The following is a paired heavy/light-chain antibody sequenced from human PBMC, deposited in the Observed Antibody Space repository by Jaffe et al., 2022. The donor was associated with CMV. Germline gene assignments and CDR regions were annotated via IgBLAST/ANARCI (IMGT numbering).Heavy chain of an antibody. CDR1: GFTFNDYW. V-gene: IGHV3-7*02. CDR3: ARLQRINDGMVAEGFDC. D-gene: IGHD2-8*01. J-gene: IGHJ4*02. CDR2: VKRDGSET. Sequence: EVQLVESGGDLVRPGGSLRLSCVASGFTFNDYWMSWVRQAPGKGLQWVANVKRDGSETYYVDSVKGRFTSSRDDAKNSLFLQMDSLRVEDTAVYYCARLQRINDGMVAEGFDCWGQGTLVTVSS.
Light chain of an antibody. CDR1: QSVGAA. V-gene: IGKV3-15*01. CDR3: QQYKNWPPGEYT. CDR2: RAS. J-gene: IGKJ2*01. Sequence: EIVMTQSPATLSVSPGERATLSCRASQSVGAALAWYQHKPGQPPRLLISRASTRATGVPARFGGSGSGTEFTLTISSLQSEDSAVYYCQQYKNWPPGEYTFGQGTKLEIK.